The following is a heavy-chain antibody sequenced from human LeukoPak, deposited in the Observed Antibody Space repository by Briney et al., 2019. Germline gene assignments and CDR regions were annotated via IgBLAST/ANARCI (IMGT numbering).Heavy chain of an antibody. V-gene: IGHV4-34*01. CDR2: INHSGST. CDR3: ATQGARNCSGGSCRCSWFDP. CDR1: GGSFSGYY. J-gene: IGHJ5*02. Sequence: PSETLSLTCAVYGGSFSGYYWSWIRQPPGKGLEWIGEINHSGSTNYNPSLKSRVTISVDTSKNQFSLKLSSVTAADTAVYYCATQGARNCSGGSCRCSWFDPWGQGTLVTVSS. D-gene: IGHD2-15*01.